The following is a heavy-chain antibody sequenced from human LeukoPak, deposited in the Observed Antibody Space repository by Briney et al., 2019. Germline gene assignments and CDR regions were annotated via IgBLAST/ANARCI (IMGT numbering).Heavy chain of an antibody. Sequence: GGSLRLSCAASGFAFSNYGIYWVRQAPGKGLEWVGFIRSKAYGGTTEYAASVKGRFTISRDDSKSIAYLQMNSLKTEDTAVYYCTKSGGDHSSYYYYYYMDVWGKGTTVTISS. CDR3: TKSGGDHSSYYYYYYMDV. D-gene: IGHD4-17*01. V-gene: IGHV3-49*04. CDR1: GFAFSNYG. CDR2: IRSKAYGGTT. J-gene: IGHJ6*03.